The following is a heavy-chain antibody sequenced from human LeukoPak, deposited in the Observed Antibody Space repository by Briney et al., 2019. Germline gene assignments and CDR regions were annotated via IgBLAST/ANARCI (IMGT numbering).Heavy chain of an antibody. Sequence: PPETLSLTCAVYGGSFSGYYWSWIGQPPGKGLEWIGVINHSGSTNYNPSLKSRVTISVDTSKNQFSLQLSSVTAADTAVYYCARDRTVELVRPNQYYYYYYMDVWGKGTTVTISS. CDR1: GGSFSGYY. D-gene: IGHD3-10*01. J-gene: IGHJ6*03. CDR2: INHSGST. CDR3: ARDRTVELVRPNQYYYYYYMDV. V-gene: IGHV4-34*01.